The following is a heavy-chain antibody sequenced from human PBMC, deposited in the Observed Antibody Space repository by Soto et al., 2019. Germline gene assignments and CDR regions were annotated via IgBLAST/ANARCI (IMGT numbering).Heavy chain of an antibody. V-gene: IGHV1-69*01. CDR3: AREPVAGTRGRGDWFDP. CDR2: IIPIFGTA. Sequence: QVQLVQSGAEVKKPGSSVKVSCKASGGTFSSYAISWVRQAPGQGLEWMGGIIPIFGTANYAQKFQARFTISADESTSTAYMELGSLRSEDTAVYYCAREPVAGTRGRGDWFDPWGQGTLVTVSS. CDR1: GGTFSSYA. J-gene: IGHJ5*02. D-gene: IGHD6-19*01.